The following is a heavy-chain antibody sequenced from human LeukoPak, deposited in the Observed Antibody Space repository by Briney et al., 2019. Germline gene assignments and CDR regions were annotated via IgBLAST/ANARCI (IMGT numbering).Heavy chain of an antibody. Sequence: GGSLRLSCVASGFTFSSHVMSWVRQAPGKGLEWVSGISDRGGSIYYADSVKGRFTISRDNARNSLYLQMNSLRADETALYYCTRESPFGGAWGQGILVTVSS. V-gene: IGHV3-23*01. CDR3: TRESPFGGA. CDR2: ISDRGGSI. J-gene: IGHJ5*02. CDR1: GFTFSSHV. D-gene: IGHD3-10*01.